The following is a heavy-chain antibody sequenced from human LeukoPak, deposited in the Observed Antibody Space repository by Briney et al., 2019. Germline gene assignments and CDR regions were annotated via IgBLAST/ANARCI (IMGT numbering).Heavy chain of an antibody. V-gene: IGHV3-48*03. CDR2: ISANGDTI. CDR1: GFTFNTYE. D-gene: IGHD3-16*01. CDR3: VSAYGGLLDY. J-gene: IGHJ4*02. Sequence: PGGSLSLSCAASGFTFNTYEMYWVRQAPGKGLEWISYISANGDTIYYADSVRGRFTISRDNAKNSLSLLMNSLRVEDTALYYCVSAYGGLLDYWGQGSLVTVSS.